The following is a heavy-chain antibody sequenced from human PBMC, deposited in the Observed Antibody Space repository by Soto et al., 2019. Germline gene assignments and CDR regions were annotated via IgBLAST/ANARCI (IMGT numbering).Heavy chain of an antibody. CDR2: IYWDDDK. J-gene: IGHJ4*02. Sequence: SGPTLVNPTQTLTLTCTFSGFSLSTSGVGVGWIRQPPGKALEWRALIYWDDDKRFSPSLKSRLTIPKDTSKNQVGLTMTNMDPVDTATDYFAHGLEYSSSYYFDYWGQGTLVTVSS. CDR3: AHGLEYSSSYYFDY. CDR1: GFSLSTSGVG. V-gene: IGHV2-5*02. D-gene: IGHD6-6*01.